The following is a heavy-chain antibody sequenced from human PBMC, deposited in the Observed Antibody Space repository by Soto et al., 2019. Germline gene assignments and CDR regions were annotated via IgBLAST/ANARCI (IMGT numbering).Heavy chain of an antibody. V-gene: IGHV1-3*01. CDR1: GYTFSSHA. CDR3: ARDGARIAVFGVVYYFDY. CDR2: INAGNGDT. D-gene: IGHD3-3*01. J-gene: IGHJ4*02. Sequence: QVQLVQSGAEVKRPGASVKVSCKASGYTFSSHAIHWVRQAPGQRLECMGWINAGNGDTKYSQKFQGRVAITRDTSASSAYMELSTLKSEGTAVYYRARDGARIAVFGVVYYFDYWGQGTVVTVSS.